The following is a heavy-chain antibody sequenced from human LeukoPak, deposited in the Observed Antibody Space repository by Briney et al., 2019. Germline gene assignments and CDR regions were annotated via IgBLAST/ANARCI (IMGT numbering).Heavy chain of an antibody. CDR2: IMVDGSEK. CDR1: GFTFSRYW. CDR3: AREGYGGDPMGLDY. Sequence: GGSLRLSGAASGFTFSRYWMSWVRLAPGKGLEWVANIMVDGSEKHYVDSVKGRFTISRDNAENSLYLQMYSLRAEDTAVYYCAREGYGGDPMGLDYWGQGTLVTVSS. D-gene: IGHD2-21*02. V-gene: IGHV3-7*01. J-gene: IGHJ4*02.